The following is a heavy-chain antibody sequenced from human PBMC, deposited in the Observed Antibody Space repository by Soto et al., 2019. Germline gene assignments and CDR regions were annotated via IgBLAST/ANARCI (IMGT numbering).Heavy chain of an antibody. Sequence: GFLRPFCASSGITFASYNMLWGRQASGEGLGWGAPSRTESDDINHADPGKGRFTVSSDNAKKSLFLEMTTLRDEDTTVYYCARGGRAERRTDGDYYYYYPIDVWGQGTTVTVSS. CDR3: ARGGRAERRTDGDYYYYYPIDV. V-gene: IGHV3-21*01. CDR2: SRTESDDI. D-gene: IGHD3-16*01. CDR1: GITFASYN. J-gene: IGHJ6*02.